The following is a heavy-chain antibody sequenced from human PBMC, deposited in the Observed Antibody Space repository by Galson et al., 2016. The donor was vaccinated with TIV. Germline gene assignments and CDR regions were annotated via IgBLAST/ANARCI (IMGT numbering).Heavy chain of an antibody. Sequence: QSGAEVTKPGESLKISCKGSGYSFTGSWIDWVRQVPGKGLEWMGVIYPDDSDTKYSPAFHGHVTISVDTSISTAFLEWSSLKASDTAIYYCARRGREETNEGGLDVWGQGTTVTVSS. D-gene: IGHD1-1*01. J-gene: IGHJ6*02. CDR3: ARRGREETNEGGLDV. V-gene: IGHV5-51*01. CDR2: IYPDDSDT. CDR1: GYSFTGSW.